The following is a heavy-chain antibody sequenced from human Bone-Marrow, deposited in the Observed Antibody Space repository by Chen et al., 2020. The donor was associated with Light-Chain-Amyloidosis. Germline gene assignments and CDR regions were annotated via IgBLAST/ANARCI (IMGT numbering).Heavy chain of an antibody. J-gene: IGHJ4*02. CDR3: ATVDFWSGQFDY. Sequence: EVELVESGGDLVQPGGSLRLSCAAYGFSFTTSWMHWVRQGPGKGLAWVSRINADGSGTDYADSVKGRFTIFRDNAKSTLYLQMNSLRVEDTAVYYCATVDFWSGQFDYWGQGTLVTVSS. CDR1: GFSFTTSW. D-gene: IGHD3-3*01. CDR2: INADGSGT. V-gene: IGHV3-74*01.